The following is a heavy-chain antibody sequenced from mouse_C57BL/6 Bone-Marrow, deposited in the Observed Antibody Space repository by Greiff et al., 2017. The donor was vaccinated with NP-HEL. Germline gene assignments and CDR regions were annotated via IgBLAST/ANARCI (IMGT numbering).Heavy chain of an antibody. CDR3: ARSEGDYDGWYFDV. CDR1: GYTFTDYN. J-gene: IGHJ1*03. V-gene: IGHV1-18*01. CDR2: INPNNGGT. D-gene: IGHD2-4*01. Sequence: EVQLQQSGPELVKPGASVKIPCKASGYTFTDYNMDWVKQSHGKSLEWIGDINPNNGGTIYNQKFKGKATLTVDKSSSTAYMELRSLTSEDTAVYYCARSEGDYDGWYFDVWGTGTTVTVSS.